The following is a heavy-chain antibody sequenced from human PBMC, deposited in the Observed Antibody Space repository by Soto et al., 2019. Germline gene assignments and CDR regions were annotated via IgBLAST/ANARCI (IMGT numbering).Heavy chain of an antibody. V-gene: IGHV3-30*18. CDR1: GFIFSDYA. D-gene: IGHD1-26*01. Sequence: PGGSLRLSCSASGFIFSDYAMHWVRQAPGKGMEWVAVILFDGNKKYYADSVKGRFTISRDNSKNTLYLQMNSLRAEDTAVYYCAKDGSQTISGSLLSSWGQGSLVTVSS. CDR2: ILFDGNKK. J-gene: IGHJ5*02. CDR3: AKDGSQTISGSLLSS.